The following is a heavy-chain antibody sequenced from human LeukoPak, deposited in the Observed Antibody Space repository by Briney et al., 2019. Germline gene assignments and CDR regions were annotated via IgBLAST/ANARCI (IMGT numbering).Heavy chain of an antibody. V-gene: IGHV3-21*01. D-gene: IGHD1-26*01. CDR2: ITRGSIYT. CDR1: GFTFSSYA. J-gene: IGHJ6*03. Sequence: KPGRSLRLSCAASGFTFSSYAMHWVRQAPGKGLEWVSSITRGSIYTFYADSVKGRFTISRDNAKNSLSLQMNSLRAEDTAVYYCARDPYNGSYGDDYYYYMDVWGKGTTATISS. CDR3: ARDPYNGSYGDDYYYYMDV.